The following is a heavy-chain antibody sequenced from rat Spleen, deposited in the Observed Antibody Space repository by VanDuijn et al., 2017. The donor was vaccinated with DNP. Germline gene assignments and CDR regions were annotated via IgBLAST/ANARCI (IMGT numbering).Heavy chain of an antibody. CDR1: GFTFSDYA. CDR3: ARPNYDGSYYSFFDY. CDR2: ITYDGGST. D-gene: IGHD1-12*02. Sequence: EVQLVESGGGLVQPGNSLKLSCAASGFTFSDYAMAWVRQTPTKGLEWFAYITYDGGSTYYGESVKGRFTISRDNAKRTLYLQMNSLRSEDMATYYCARPNYDGSYYSFFDYWGQGVMVTVSS. J-gene: IGHJ2*01. V-gene: IGHV5-22*01.